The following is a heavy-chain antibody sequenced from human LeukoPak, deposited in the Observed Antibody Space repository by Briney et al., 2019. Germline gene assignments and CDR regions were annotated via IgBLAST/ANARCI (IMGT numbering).Heavy chain of an antibody. D-gene: IGHD5-18*01. J-gene: IGHJ6*03. V-gene: IGHV3-30*03. CDR1: GFTFSSYG. Sequence: GGSLRLSCAASGFTFSSYGMHWVRQAPGEGLEWVAVISYDGSNKYYADSVKGRFTISRDNSKNTLYLQMNSLRAEDTAVYYCARVYSYGSYYYYYMDVWGKGTTVTVSS. CDR2: ISYDGSNK. CDR3: ARVYSYGSYYYYYMDV.